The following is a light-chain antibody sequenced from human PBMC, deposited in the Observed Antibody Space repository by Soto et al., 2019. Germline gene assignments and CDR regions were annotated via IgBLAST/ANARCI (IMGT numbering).Light chain of an antibody. Sequence: DIQMTQSPSTLSASVGDRVTITCRASQSISKYLAWYQQKPGKAPKLLIYKASSLESGVPSRFSGSGSGTEFTLTISSLQPDDFAAYYCQKYNSAPLTFGGGTKVDIK. V-gene: IGKV1-5*03. CDR2: KAS. CDR3: QKYNSAPLT. CDR1: QSISKY. J-gene: IGKJ4*01.